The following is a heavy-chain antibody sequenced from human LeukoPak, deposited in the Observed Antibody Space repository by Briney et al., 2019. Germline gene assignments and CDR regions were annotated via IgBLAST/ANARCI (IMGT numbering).Heavy chain of an antibody. D-gene: IGHD2-8*01. V-gene: IGHV3-48*04. Sequence: GGSLRLSCAASGFTFDTYGMNWVRQAPGKGLEWVSYISSSGSIIYYADSVKGRFTISRDNAKNSLYLQMKSLRAEDTAVYYCARADGFDYWGQGTLVTVSS. CDR2: ISSSGSII. CDR1: GFTFDTYG. CDR3: ARADGFDY. J-gene: IGHJ4*02.